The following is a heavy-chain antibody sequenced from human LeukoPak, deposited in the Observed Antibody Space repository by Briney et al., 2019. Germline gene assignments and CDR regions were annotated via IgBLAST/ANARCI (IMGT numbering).Heavy chain of an antibody. J-gene: IGHJ3*02. Sequence: GGSLRLSCAASGFTFSSYAMSWVRQAPGKGLEWVSAISGSGGSTYYADSVKGRFTISRDNSKNTLYLQMNSLRAEDTAVYYCAKASPHYVVVAGGDAFDIWGQGTMVTVSS. CDR1: GFTFSSYA. D-gene: IGHD2-15*01. V-gene: IGHV3-23*01. CDR3: AKASPHYVVVAGGDAFDI. CDR2: ISGSGGST.